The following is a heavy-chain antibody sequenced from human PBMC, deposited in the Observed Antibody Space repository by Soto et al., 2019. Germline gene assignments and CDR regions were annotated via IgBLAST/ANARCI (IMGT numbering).Heavy chain of an antibody. CDR3: ARTKCSGGSCYSWSLDY. CDR2: RYYSEST. D-gene: IGHD2-15*01. Sequence: SETLSLTCTVSGGSITTGGYYWSWIRQLPGKGLEWIGHRYYSESTYYNPSLKSRVSISLDTSKNQFSLKLSFVTAADTAMYYCARTKCSGGSCYSWSLDYWGQGNPVTVSS. J-gene: IGHJ4*02. V-gene: IGHV4-31*03. CDR1: GGSITTGGYY.